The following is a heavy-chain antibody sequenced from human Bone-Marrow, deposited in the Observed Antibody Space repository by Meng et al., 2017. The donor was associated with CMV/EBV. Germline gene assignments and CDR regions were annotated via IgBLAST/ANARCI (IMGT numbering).Heavy chain of an antibody. CDR3: ARGRVAVAGIAPNFDY. D-gene: IGHD6-19*01. J-gene: IGHJ4*02. Sequence: SETLSLTCAVYGGSFSGYYWSWTRQPPGKGLEWIGEINHSGSTNYNPSLKSRVTISVDTSKNQFSLKLSSVTAADTAVYYCARGRVAVAGIAPNFDYWGQGTLVTVSS. CDR1: GGSFSGYY. V-gene: IGHV4-34*01. CDR2: INHSGST.